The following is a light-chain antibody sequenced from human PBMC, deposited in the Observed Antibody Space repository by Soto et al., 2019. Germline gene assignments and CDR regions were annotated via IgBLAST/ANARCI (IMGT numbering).Light chain of an antibody. CDR2: GAS. CDR3: QQYNNWLT. CDR1: QSVSSN. V-gene: IGKV3D-15*01. J-gene: IGKJ4*01. Sequence: ERGMTQSPATLSVSPGERATLSCRASQSVSSNLAWYQQKPGQAPRLLIYGASIRATGIPARFSGSGSGTEFTLTISSLQYEDFAVYYCQQYNNWLTFGGGTKVDIK.